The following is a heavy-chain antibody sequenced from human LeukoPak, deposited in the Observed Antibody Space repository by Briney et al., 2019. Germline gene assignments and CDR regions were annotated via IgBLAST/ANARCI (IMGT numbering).Heavy chain of an antibody. Sequence: GESLKISCKGSGYSFTSYWIGWVRQMPGKGLEWMGIIYPGDSDTRYSPSFQGQVTISPDKSISTAYLQWSSLEASDTAMYYCARGSGSYHTAYMNWGQGSLVTVSS. CDR1: GYSFTSYW. CDR2: IYPGDSDT. D-gene: IGHD1-26*01. V-gene: IGHV5-51*01. CDR3: ARGSGSYHTAYMN. J-gene: IGHJ4*02.